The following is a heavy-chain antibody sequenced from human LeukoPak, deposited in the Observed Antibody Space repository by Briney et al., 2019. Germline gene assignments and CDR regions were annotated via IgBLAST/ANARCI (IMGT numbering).Heavy chain of an antibody. CDR1: GYTFTGYY. V-gene: IGHV1-2*02. D-gene: IGHD3-9*01. Sequence: ASVKVSCKASGYTFTGYYMHWVRQAPGQGLEWMGWINPNSGGTNYAQKFQGRVTMTRDTSISTAYMEMSRLRSDNTALYYCARSPHILTGENFDYWGQGTLVTVSS. J-gene: IGHJ4*02. CDR3: ARSPHILTGENFDY. CDR2: INPNSGGT.